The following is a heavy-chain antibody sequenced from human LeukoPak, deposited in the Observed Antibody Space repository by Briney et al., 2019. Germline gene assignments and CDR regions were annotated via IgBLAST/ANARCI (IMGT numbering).Heavy chain of an antibody. CDR2: IYHSGST. Sequence: SETLSLTCAVSDGSIISSNWWSWVRQPPGNGLEWIGEIYHSGSTNYNPSLKSRVTISVDKSKNQFSLKLSSVTAADTAVYYCARGQQQLTYFDYWGQGTLVTVSS. V-gene: IGHV4-4*02. CDR3: ARGQQQLTYFDY. J-gene: IGHJ4*02. CDR1: DGSIISSNW. D-gene: IGHD6-13*01.